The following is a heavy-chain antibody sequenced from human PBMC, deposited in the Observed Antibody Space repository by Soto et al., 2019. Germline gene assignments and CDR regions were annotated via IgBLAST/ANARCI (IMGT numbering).Heavy chain of an antibody. CDR3: ARVRDYGHSSGYPQGFYLDY. CDR2: IFYSGRR. CDR1: GGSISSATYY. J-gene: IGHJ4*02. D-gene: IGHD3-22*01. V-gene: IGHV4-31*03. Sequence: SETLSLTCSVSGGSISSATYYWSWVRQRPGKGLEWIGYIFYSGRRYYNAPLKTRLTISVDTSSNGFSVKLSSVTAADTAVYYCARVRDYGHSSGYPQGFYLDYWGQGTRVTVSS.